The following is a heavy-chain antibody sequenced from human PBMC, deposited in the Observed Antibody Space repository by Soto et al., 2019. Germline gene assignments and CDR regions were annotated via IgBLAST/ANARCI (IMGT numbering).Heavy chain of an antibody. CDR1: GYTCTSYD. J-gene: IGHJ3*02. Sequence: VASVKVSCKASGYTCTSYDINWVLQATGQGLEWMGWMNPNSGNTGYAQKFQGRVTMTRNTSISTAYMELSSLRSEDTAVYYCARPGACSSTSCYEFDAFDIWGQGTMVTVSS. CDR2: MNPNSGNT. CDR3: ARPGACSSTSCYEFDAFDI. D-gene: IGHD2-2*01. V-gene: IGHV1-8*01.